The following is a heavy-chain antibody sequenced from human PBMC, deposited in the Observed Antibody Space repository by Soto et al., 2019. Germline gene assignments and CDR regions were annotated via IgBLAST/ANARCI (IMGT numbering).Heavy chain of an antibody. CDR1: GGTFSSYA. Sequence: SVKVSCKASGGTFSSYAISWVRQAPGQGLEWMGGIIPIFGTANYAQKFQGRVTITADESTSTAYMELSSLRSEDTAVYYCAQGREARYYYGMDVWGQGTTVTVSS. J-gene: IGHJ6*02. CDR3: AQGREARYYYGMDV. D-gene: IGHD3-10*01. CDR2: IIPIFGTA. V-gene: IGHV1-69*13.